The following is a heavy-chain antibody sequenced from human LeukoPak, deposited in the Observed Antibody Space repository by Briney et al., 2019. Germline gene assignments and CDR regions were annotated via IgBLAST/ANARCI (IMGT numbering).Heavy chain of an antibody. Sequence: PSETLSLTCTVSGDYITSSSDYWGWIRQPPGKGLEWTGNIYYTGITYYNPSLKSRVTMSVETSKNQFSLGLSSVTAADTAIYYCVRREYSSSWSKFDYWGQGILVTVSS. J-gene: IGHJ4*02. V-gene: IGHV4-39*01. CDR2: IYYTGIT. CDR3: VRREYSSSWSKFDY. D-gene: IGHD6-19*01. CDR1: GDYITSSSDY.